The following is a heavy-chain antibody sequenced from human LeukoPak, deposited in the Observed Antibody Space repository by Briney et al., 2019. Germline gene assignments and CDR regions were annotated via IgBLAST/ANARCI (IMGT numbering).Heavy chain of an antibody. J-gene: IGHJ4*02. Sequence: GGSLRLSCAASGFTFSSYAMHWVRQAPGKGLEWVTFIRNDGSNKYYADSVKGRFTISRDNSKNTLYLQMNSLRAEDTAVYYCAKFSLSDSSGYYYDYWGQGTLVTVSS. V-gene: IGHV3-30*02. D-gene: IGHD3-22*01. CDR3: AKFSLSDSSGYYYDY. CDR1: GFTFSSYA. CDR2: IRNDGSNK.